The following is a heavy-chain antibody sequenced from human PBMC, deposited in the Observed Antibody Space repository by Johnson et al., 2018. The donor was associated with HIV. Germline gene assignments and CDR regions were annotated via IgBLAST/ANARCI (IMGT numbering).Heavy chain of an antibody. CDR2: IYGGDRT. CDR3: AGDTVSSLRAFDL. Sequence: VQLVESGGGLVQPGGSLRLSCATSGLSVSGTYMSWVRQAPGKGLEWVSVIYGGDRTYSADSVQGRFTISRDNSKTTRFLQMNSLRAEDTAVYYCAGDTVSSLRAFDLWGQGTMVTVSS. D-gene: IGHD6-19*01. V-gene: IGHV3-66*02. CDR1: GLSVSGTY. J-gene: IGHJ3*01.